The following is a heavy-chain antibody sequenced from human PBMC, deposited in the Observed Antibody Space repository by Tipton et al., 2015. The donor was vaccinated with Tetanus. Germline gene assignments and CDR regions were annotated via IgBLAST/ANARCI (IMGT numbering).Heavy chain of an antibody. D-gene: IGHD3-10*01. CDR2: IKSQIDGGAI. V-gene: IGHV3-15*01. J-gene: IGHJ4*02. Sequence: SLRLSCAGSGFTFSEFTFTNAWMSWVRQAPGKGLEWIGRIKSQIDGGAIDYAAPMKDRFTLSRDDSKSTVLLHMNNLRTEDTAVYYGTTSGPGASGGDYGGQGTLGTVSA. CDR3: TTSGPGASGGDY. CDR1: GFTFSEFTFTNAW.